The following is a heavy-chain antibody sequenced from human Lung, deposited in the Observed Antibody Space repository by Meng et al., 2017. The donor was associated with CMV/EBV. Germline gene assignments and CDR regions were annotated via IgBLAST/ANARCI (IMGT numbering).Heavy chain of an antibody. J-gene: IGHJ6*02. V-gene: IGHV3-30*02. D-gene: IGHD2-2*01. CDR3: AKDHIVGVPAATYYYGMDV. CDR1: GFTFSSYG. CDR2: IRYDGSNK. Sequence: SCAASGFTFSSYGMHWVRQAPGKGLEWVAFIRYDGSNKYYADSVKGRFTISRDNSKNTLYLQMNSLRAEDTGVYYCAKDHIVGVPAATYYYGMDVWGQGTTVTVSS.